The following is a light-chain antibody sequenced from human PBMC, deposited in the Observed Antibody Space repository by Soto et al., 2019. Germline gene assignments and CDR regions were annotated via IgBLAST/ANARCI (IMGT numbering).Light chain of an antibody. CDR3: QQRNNWPSA. V-gene: IGKV3-11*01. CDR1: QSVSRS. J-gene: IGKJ4*01. CDR2: XAC. Sequence: EIVLTQSPDTLSLSPGERATLSCRASQSVSRSLAWYQXKXGXXPRLXXYXACKXATGIPARFTGRWSGTDFPLXISSLEPGHFEVYYCQQRNNWPSAFGGGTTVDIK.